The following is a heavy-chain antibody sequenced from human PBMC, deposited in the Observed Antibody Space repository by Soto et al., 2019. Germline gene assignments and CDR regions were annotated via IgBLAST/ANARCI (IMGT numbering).Heavy chain of an antibody. CDR2: TASDGTNK. CDR3: ARKNPGRVSELPDY. CDR1: GFTFSMYG. Sequence: QVQLVESGGGVVQPGNSVRLSCAASGFTFSMYGMHWVRQAPGKGLEWVAVTASDGTNKFYGDSVKGRFTISRDNPRATLYLQMNSLRPDDTAVYYCARKNPGRVSELPDYWGQGNLVTVSS. V-gene: IGHV3-30*03. J-gene: IGHJ4*02. D-gene: IGHD3-10*01.